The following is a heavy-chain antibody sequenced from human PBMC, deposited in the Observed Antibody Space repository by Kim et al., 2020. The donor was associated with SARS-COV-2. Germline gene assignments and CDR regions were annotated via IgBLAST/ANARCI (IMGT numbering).Heavy chain of an antibody. D-gene: IGHD3-16*01. J-gene: IGHJ4*02. CDR2: IKQDGGEK. Sequence: GGSLRLSCAASGFTFSRYWMGWVRQAPGKGLEWVADIKQDGGEKYHVDSVKGRFTIPRDNAKNALYLQMDSLRAEDTAVYYCARELGNHYDYAWGIDYWGQGTMVTVSS. V-gene: IGHV3-7*03. CDR1: GFTFSRYW. CDR3: ARELGNHYDYAWGIDY.